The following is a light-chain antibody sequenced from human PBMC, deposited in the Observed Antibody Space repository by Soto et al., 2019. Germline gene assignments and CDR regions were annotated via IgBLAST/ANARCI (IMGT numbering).Light chain of an antibody. Sequence: DIVMTQSPLSLPVTPGEPASISCRSSQSLLHSNGYNYLDWYLQKPGQSPQLLIYLGSNRASGVPDRFSGSGPGTDFTLKISRVEAEDVGVYYCMQALQTPLTFGGGTKV. J-gene: IGKJ4*01. CDR2: LGS. V-gene: IGKV2-28*01. CDR3: MQALQTPLT. CDR1: QSLLHSNGYNY.